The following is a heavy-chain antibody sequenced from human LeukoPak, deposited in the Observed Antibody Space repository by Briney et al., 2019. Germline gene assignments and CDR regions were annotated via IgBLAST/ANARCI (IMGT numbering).Heavy chain of an antibody. CDR2: INHSGST. J-gene: IGHJ4*02. CDR3: ARGGGITMIVVVTAPFDY. D-gene: IGHD3-22*01. V-gene: IGHV4-34*01. CDR1: GGSFSGYY. Sequence: SETLSLTCAVYGGSFSGYYWSWIRQPPGKGLEWIGEINHSGSTNYNPSLRSRVTISVDTSKNQFSLKLSSVTAADTAVYYCARGGGITMIVVVTAPFDYWGQGTLVTVSS.